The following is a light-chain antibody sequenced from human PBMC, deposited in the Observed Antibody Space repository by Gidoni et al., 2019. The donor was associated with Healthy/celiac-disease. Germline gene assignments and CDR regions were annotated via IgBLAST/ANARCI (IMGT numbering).Light chain of an antibody. Sequence: DIVMTQSPLSLPVTPGEPASISCRSSQSLLHSNGYNYLDWYLQKPGQSPQLLIYLGSNRASGVPDRFSGSGSGTDFTLKISRVEAEDVGVYYGMQGLQTPGTFGQGTKVEIK. CDR2: LGS. V-gene: IGKV2-28*01. J-gene: IGKJ1*01. CDR3: MQGLQTPGT. CDR1: QSLLHSNGYNY.